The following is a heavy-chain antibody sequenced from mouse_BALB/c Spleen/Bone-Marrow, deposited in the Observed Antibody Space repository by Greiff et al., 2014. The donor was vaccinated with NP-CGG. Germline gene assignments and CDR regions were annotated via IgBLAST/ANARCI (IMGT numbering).Heavy chain of an antibody. CDR1: GYTFTYYT. V-gene: IGHV1-4*01. Sequence: VQLQQSGAELARPGASVKMSCKASGYTFTYYTMYWVKQRPGQGLEWIGYINPNSDYANYNQKFKDKATLTEDKSSSTAYMQLSSLTSEDSAVYYCAREVYGSWFAYWGQGTLVTVSA. J-gene: IGHJ3*01. CDR3: AREVYGSWFAY. D-gene: IGHD2-2*01. CDR2: INPNSDYA.